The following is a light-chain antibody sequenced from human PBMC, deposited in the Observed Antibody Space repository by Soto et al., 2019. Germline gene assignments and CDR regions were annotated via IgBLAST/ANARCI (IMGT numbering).Light chain of an antibody. J-gene: IGKJ1*01. CDR3: QQYNAYPRT. V-gene: IGKV1-5*01. CDR2: DAS. CDR1: QSIVSC. Sequence: DIQMTQSPPTLSASVGDRDTITCRASQSIVSCLAWYQQKPGSAPKLLIYDASSLQTGVPSRFSGSRSGAEFTLTISSLQPDDFATYYCQQYNAYPRTFGQGTKVE.